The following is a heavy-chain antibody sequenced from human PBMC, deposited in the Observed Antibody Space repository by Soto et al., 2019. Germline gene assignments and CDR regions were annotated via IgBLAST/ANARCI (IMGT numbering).Heavy chain of an antibody. V-gene: IGHV3-23*01. CDR1: GFTFSSYA. D-gene: IGHD2-8*01. CDR2: ISGSGGST. Sequence: PGGSLRLSCAASGFTFSSYAMSWVRQAPGKGLEWVSAISGSGGSTYYADSVKGRFTISRDNSKNTLYLQMNSLRAEDTAVYYCAKDLGLCTNGVCYTFHYWGQGTLVTVSS. CDR3: AKDLGLCTNGVCYTFHY. J-gene: IGHJ4*02.